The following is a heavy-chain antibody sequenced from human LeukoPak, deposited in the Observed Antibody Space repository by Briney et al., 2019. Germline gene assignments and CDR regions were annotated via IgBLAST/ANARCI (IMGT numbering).Heavy chain of an antibody. CDR1: GFTFSGYW. CDR3: ARDPEMADYGMDV. V-gene: IGHV3-21*01. Sequence: PGGSLRLSCAASGFTFSGYWMHWVRQAPGKGLEWVSSISSSSSYIYYADSVKGRFTISRDNAKNSLYLQMNSLRAEDTAVYYCARDPEMADYGMDVWGQGTTVTVSS. D-gene: IGHD5-24*01. CDR2: ISSSSSYI. J-gene: IGHJ6*02.